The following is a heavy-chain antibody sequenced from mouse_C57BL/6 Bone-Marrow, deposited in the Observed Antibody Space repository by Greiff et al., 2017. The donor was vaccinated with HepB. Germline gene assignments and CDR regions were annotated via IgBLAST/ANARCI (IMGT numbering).Heavy chain of an antibody. Sequence: EVQLQESGPGLVKPSQSLSLTCSVTGYSITSGYYWNWIRQFPGNKLEWMGYISYDGSNNYNPSLKNRISITRDTSKNQFFLKLNSVTTEDTATYYCAREGITTVGNFDVWGTGTTVTVSS. V-gene: IGHV3-6*01. J-gene: IGHJ1*03. CDR1: GYSITSGYY. D-gene: IGHD1-1*01. CDR2: ISYDGSN. CDR3: AREGITTVGNFDV.